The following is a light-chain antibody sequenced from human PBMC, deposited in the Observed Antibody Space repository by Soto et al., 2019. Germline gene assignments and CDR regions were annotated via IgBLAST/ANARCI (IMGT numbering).Light chain of an antibody. CDR3: QHGRT. Sequence: EIVMTQSPVTLSVSPGERATLSCRASENVYGNVAWYQQKPGQAPRLLIYDASTRATDIPARFSASGSGTEFTLSISSLQSADFAVYFCQHGRTFGQGTKVDVK. J-gene: IGKJ1*01. CDR1: ENVYGN. V-gene: IGKV3-15*01. CDR2: DAS.